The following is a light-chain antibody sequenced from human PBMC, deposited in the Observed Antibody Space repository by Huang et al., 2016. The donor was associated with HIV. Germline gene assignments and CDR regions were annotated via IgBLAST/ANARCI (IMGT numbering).Light chain of an antibody. J-gene: IGKJ2*01. V-gene: IGKV1-39*01. CDR2: SAS. CDR1: QYIRTY. CDR3: QQSFTTPYT. Sequence: DIQMTQSPSSLSASVGGKITVTCRASQYIRTYLNWYQRRPGRAPNLLIYSASNLQSGVPTRFNASGSGTHCTLTITGLRPEDFATYYCQQSFTTPYTFGQGTKLDLK.